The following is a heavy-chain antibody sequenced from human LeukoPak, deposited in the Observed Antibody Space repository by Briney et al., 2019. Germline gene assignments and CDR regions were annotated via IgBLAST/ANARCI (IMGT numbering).Heavy chain of an antibody. CDR2: INHSGST. D-gene: IGHD3/OR15-3a*01. CDR3: ARGGGIFFDWLLSKGNWFDP. J-gene: IGHJ5*02. V-gene: IGHV4-34*01. Sequence: SETLSLTCAVYGGSFSGYYWSWIRQPPGKGLEWIGEINHSGSTNYNPSIKSRVTISVDTSKNQFSLKLSSVTAADTAVYYCARGGGIFFDWLLSKGNWFDPWGQGTLVTVSS. CDR1: GGSFSGYY.